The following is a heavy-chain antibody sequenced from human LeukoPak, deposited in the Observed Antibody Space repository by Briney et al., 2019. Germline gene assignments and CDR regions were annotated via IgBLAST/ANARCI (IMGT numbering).Heavy chain of an antibody. J-gene: IGHJ3*02. CDR1: GGSISSYY. CDR3: ASPMTLVLRGLAGIDAFNI. D-gene: IGHD3-22*01. V-gene: IGHV4-59*12. CDR2: IYYSGST. Sequence: PSETLSLTCTVSGGSISSYYWSWIRQPPGKGLEWIGYIYYSGSTNYNPSLKSRVTISVDTSRNQFSLNLSSATAADTAVYYCASPMTLVLRGLAGIDAFNIWGQGTMVTVSS.